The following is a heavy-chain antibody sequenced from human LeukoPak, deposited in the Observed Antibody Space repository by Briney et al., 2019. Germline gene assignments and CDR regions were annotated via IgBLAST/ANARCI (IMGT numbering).Heavy chain of an antibody. CDR3: ARQETSSYNGAFDI. V-gene: IGHV3-7*01. CDR2: IKKDGSEM. Sequence: PGGSLRLSCAASGLIFSSYWMSWVRQAPGKGLEWVANIKKDGSEMYYVDSVKGRFTISRDNAKNSLYLRMNSLRADDTAVYHCARQETSSYNGAFDIWGQGTMVTVSS. J-gene: IGHJ3*02. CDR1: GLIFSSYW. D-gene: IGHD1-26*01.